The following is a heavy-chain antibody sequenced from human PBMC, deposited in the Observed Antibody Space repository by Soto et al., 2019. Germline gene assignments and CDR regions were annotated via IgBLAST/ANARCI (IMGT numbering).Heavy chain of an antibody. V-gene: IGHV1-69*01. CDR2: IIPMFGTP. Sequence: VQLVQSGAEVKKPGSSVKVSCKASGDAFSNYIFDWVRQAPGQGLEWMGGIIPMFGTPKYAETFQDRVTISADVSTATAYMELTSLRFDDTAVYYCARGRDQPPVGLYFDSWGEGTRVTVS. CDR3: ARGRDQPPVGLYFDS. D-gene: IGHD1-26*01. J-gene: IGHJ4*02. CDR1: GDAFSNYI.